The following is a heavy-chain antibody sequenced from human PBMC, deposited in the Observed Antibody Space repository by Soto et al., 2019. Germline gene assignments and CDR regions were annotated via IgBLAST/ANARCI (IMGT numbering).Heavy chain of an antibody. CDR1: GYTFTSYY. CDR3: ARPAHCSGGSCYLDFDY. D-gene: IGHD2-15*01. Sequence: QVQLVQSGAEVKKPGASVKVSCKASGYTFTSYYMHWVRQAPGQGLEWMGIINPSGGSTSYAQKFPGRVTMTRDTSTSTVYMELSSLRSEDTAVYYCARPAHCSGGSCYLDFDYWGQGTLVTVSS. V-gene: IGHV1-46*01. J-gene: IGHJ4*02. CDR2: INPSGGST.